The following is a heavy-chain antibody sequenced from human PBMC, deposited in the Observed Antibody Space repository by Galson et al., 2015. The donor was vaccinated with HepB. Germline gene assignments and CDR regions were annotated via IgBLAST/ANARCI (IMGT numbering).Heavy chain of an antibody. Sequence: SLRLSCAASGFTFSSYAMHWVRQAPGKGLEWVAVISYDGSNKYYADSVKGRFTISRDNSKNTLYLQMNSLRAEDTAVYYCAREGYSSGWYPYYYYYGMDVWGQGTTVTASS. CDR1: GFTFSSYA. J-gene: IGHJ6*02. V-gene: IGHV3-30-3*01. D-gene: IGHD6-19*01. CDR3: AREGYSSGWYPYYYYYGMDV. CDR2: ISYDGSNK.